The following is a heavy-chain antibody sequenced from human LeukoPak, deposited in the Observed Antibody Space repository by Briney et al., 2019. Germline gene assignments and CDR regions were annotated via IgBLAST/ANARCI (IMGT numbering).Heavy chain of an antibody. CDR2: IKQDGSEK. D-gene: IGHD3-22*01. CDR1: GFTLSSYG. Sequence: GGSLRLSCAASGFTLSSYGMHWVRQAPGKGLEWVANIKQDGSEKYYVDSVKGRFTMSKDNAKNSLYLQMNSLRAEDTAVYYCARIHSSGVDYWGQGTLVTVSS. J-gene: IGHJ4*02. CDR3: ARIHSSGVDY. V-gene: IGHV3-7*01.